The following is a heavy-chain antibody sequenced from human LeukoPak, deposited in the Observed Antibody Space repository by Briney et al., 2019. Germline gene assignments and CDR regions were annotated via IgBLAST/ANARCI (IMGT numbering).Heavy chain of an antibody. Sequence: GSLRLSCTASGFTFGDYVMSWVRQAPGKGLEWVGFIRSKAYGGTTEYAASVKGRFTISRDDSKSIAYLQMNSLKTEDTAVYYCTREPLLLWFGGTFDPWGQGTLVTVSS. D-gene: IGHD3-10*01. CDR3: TREPLLLWFGGTFDP. V-gene: IGHV3-49*04. J-gene: IGHJ5*02. CDR1: GFTFGDYV. CDR2: IRSKAYGGTT.